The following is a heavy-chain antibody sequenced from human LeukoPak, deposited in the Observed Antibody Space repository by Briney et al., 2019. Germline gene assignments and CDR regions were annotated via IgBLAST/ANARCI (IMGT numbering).Heavy chain of an antibody. CDR3: AKRGAEVGASVAPGDY. Sequence: GGSLRLSCTASGFTFSRSWMTWVRQAPGRGLEWVSGISGSGSAYYADSVKGRFSISRDKSKNTVYLQMDSLRAEDTAVYYCAKRGAEVGASVAPGDYWGQGTLLTVSS. CDR1: GFTFSRSW. D-gene: IGHD1-26*01. V-gene: IGHV3-23*01. J-gene: IGHJ4*02. CDR2: ISGSGSA.